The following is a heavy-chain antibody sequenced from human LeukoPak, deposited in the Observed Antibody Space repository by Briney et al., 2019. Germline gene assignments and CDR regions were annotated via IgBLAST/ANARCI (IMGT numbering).Heavy chain of an antibody. Sequence: SETLSLTCAVYGGSFSGYYWSWIRQPPGKGLEWIGEINHSGSTNYNPSLKSRVTISVDTSKNQFSLKLSSVTAADTAVCYCAYYDFWSGYSGDWGQGTLVTVSS. CDR2: INHSGST. V-gene: IGHV4-34*01. CDR3: AYYDFWSGYSGD. CDR1: GGSFSGYY. J-gene: IGHJ4*02. D-gene: IGHD3-3*01.